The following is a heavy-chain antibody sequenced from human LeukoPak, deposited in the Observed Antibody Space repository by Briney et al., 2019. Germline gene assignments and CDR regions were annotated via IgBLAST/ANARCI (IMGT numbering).Heavy chain of an antibody. CDR1: EYSFSTNW. J-gene: IGHJ4*02. D-gene: IGHD3-10*01. V-gene: IGHV5-51*01. Sequence: GESLKISCKAYEYSFSTNWIGWVRQMPGKGLEWMGLIYPGDSQSKYSPSFQGHVTFSADTSRNTAYLQWNSLKASDTAMYYCARYNAGSLDFWGQGTMIYVSS. CDR3: ARYNAGSLDF. CDR2: IYPGDSQS.